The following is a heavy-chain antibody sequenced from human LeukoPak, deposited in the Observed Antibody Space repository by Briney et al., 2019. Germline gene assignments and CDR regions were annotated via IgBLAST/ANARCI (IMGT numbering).Heavy chain of an antibody. CDR1: GFTLSTYS. CDR2: ISSTSRTI. CDR3: ARVGYTYGYYDY. D-gene: IGHD5-18*01. J-gene: IGHJ4*02. Sequence: GGSLRLSCAASGFTLSTYSMNWVRQAPGKGLDWVSYISSTSRTIYYADSVKGRFTISRDNAKNSLYLQMNSLRADDTAVYYCARVGYTYGYYDYWGQGILVTVSS. V-gene: IGHV3-48*01.